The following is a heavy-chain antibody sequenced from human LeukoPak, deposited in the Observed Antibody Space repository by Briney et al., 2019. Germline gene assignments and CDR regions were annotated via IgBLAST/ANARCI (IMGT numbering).Heavy chain of an antibody. CDR2: NNPNSGGT. CDR3: ARDSLTYMGFDY. D-gene: IGHD2-2*02. Sequence: ASVKVSCKASGYTFTGYYMRWVRQAPGQGLEWMGWNNPNSGGTNYAQKFQGWVTMTRDTSISTAYMELSRLRSDDTAVYYCARDSLTYMGFDYWGQGTLVTVSS. CDR1: GYTFTGYY. V-gene: IGHV1-2*04. J-gene: IGHJ4*02.